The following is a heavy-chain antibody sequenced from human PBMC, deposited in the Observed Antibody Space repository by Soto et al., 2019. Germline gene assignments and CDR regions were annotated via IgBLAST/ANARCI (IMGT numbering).Heavy chain of an antibody. CDR2: IHSSGNV. CDR1: GASVSSYY. D-gene: IGHD2-15*01. CDR3: ARDVGKDY. J-gene: IGHJ4*02. V-gene: IGHV4-4*07. Sequence: PSETLSLTCSVSGASVSSYYWSWFRQPVGKGLEWIGRIHSSGNVNYNPSLESRVTMSLDTSKNQFSLRLSSLTAADTALYLCARDVGKDYWGQGTRVTVPQ.